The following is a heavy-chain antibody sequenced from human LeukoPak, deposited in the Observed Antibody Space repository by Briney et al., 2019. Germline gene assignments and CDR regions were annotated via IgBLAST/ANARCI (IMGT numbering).Heavy chain of an antibody. CDR1: GFTFSSYS. Sequence: GGSLRLSCAASGFTFSSYSMNWVRQAPGKGLEWVSYISSSGTTIYYADSVKGRFTISRDNAKNSLYLQMNSLRAEDTAVYYCARRRDSGSLQHFDYWGQGTLVTVSS. CDR3: ARRRDSGSLQHFDY. D-gene: IGHD1-26*01. J-gene: IGHJ4*02. V-gene: IGHV3-48*04. CDR2: ISSSGTTI.